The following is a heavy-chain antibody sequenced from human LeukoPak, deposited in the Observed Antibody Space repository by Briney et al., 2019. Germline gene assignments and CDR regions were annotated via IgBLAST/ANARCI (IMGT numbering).Heavy chain of an antibody. V-gene: IGHV3-7*03. CDR3: ARVGGYAIQDAFDI. CDR2: IKQDGSEK. Sequence: PGGSLILSCAASGFTFNNYWMSGVRQAPGKGLEWVANIKQDGSEKYYVDSVKGRFTISRDNPKNSLYLQMNSLRAEDTAVYYCARVGGYAIQDAFDIWGQGTMVTVSS. D-gene: IGHD5-12*01. J-gene: IGHJ3*02. CDR1: GFTFNNYW.